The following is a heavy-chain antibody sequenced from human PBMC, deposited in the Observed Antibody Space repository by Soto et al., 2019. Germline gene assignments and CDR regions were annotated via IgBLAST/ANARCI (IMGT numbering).Heavy chain of an antibody. J-gene: IGHJ4*02. CDR1: GGSISSGDYY. CDR2: IYYSGST. V-gene: IGHV4-30-4*01. CDR3: ASSNGYMGIDY. D-gene: IGHD5-18*01. Sequence: SETLSLTCTVSGGSISSGDYYWSWIRQPPGKGLEWIGYIYYSGSTYYNPSLKSRVTISVDTSKNQFSLKLSSVTAADTAVYYCASSNGYMGIDYWGQGTLVTVSS.